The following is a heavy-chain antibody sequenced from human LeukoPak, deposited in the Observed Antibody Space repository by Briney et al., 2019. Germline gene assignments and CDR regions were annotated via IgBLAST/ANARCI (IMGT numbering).Heavy chain of an antibody. D-gene: IGHD3-10*01. J-gene: IGHJ5*02. CDR2: IYYSGST. Sequence: PSETLSLTCTVSGGSISSYYWSWIRQPPGKGLEWIGYIYYSGSTNYNPSLKSRVTISVDTSKNQFSLKLSSVTAADTAVYYCARRGRKYYYGSGSLRDWFDPWGQGTLVTVSS. V-gene: IGHV4-59*12. CDR1: GGSISSYY. CDR3: ARRGRKYYYGSGSLRDWFDP.